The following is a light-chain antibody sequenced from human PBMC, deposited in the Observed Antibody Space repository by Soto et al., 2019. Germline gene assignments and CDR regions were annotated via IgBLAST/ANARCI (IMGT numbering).Light chain of an antibody. V-gene: IGLV2-8*01. CDR1: SSDVGGYNY. CDR2: EVN. CDR3: ISYADTDTFV. J-gene: IGLJ1*01. Sequence: QSALTQPPSASGSPGQSVTISCTGTSSDVGGYNYVSWYQQHPGKAPKLIIYEVNHRPSGVPDRFSGSKSGNTASLTVSGLQAEDEADYYCISYADTDTFVFGTGTKVTVL.